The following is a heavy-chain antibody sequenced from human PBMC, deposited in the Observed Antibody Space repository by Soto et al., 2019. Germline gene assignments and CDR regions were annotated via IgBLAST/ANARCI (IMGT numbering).Heavy chain of an antibody. CDR1: VFTFSSYA. D-gene: IGHD6-6*01. Sequence: PVGSLRLSCASSVFTFSSYAMHCVRHSPGKWLEWVAVISYDGSNKYYADSVKGRFTISRDNSKNTLYLQMNSLRAEDTAVYYCARDLSSVAASNFWFEAWGQGTPVIVS. V-gene: IGHV3-30-3*01. CDR3: ARDLSSVAASNFWFEA. CDR2: ISYDGSNK. J-gene: IGHJ5*02.